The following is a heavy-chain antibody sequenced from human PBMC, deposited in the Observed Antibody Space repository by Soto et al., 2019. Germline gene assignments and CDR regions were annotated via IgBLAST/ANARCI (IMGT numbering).Heavy chain of an antibody. CDR2: ISIEKGDT. CDR3: ARCYCSVGSCFTCWHFDL. CDR1: GYSLDTFG. D-gene: IGHD2-15*01. J-gene: IGHJ2*01. V-gene: IGHV1-18*01. Sequence: QVQVVQSGAEVKKPGASVKVACKASGYSLDTFGMSWVRQAPGQGLEWMGWISIEKGDTNSAQKFQDRVTMTTDTSTSTAYMELRSLTSDDTAVYYCARCYCSVGSCFTCWHFDLWGRGTLVTVSS.